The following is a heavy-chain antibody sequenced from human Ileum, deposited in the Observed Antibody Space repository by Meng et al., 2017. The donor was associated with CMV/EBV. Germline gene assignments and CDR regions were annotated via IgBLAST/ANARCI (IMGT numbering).Heavy chain of an antibody. Sequence: FTDYGFSWVRQAPGQGLEWMGWISAYNGDTNYARNLRGRVTMTTDTSTTTAYMELRSLRSDDTAVYYCARDLQYCGSTSCYDDCFDPWGQGTLVTVSS. J-gene: IGHJ5*02. CDR2: ISAYNGDT. CDR3: ARDLQYCGSTSCYDDCFDP. V-gene: IGHV1-18*01. D-gene: IGHD2-2*01. CDR1: FTDYG.